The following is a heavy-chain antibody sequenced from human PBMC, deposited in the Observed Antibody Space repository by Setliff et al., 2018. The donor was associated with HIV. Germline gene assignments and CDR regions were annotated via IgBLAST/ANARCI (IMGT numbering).Heavy chain of an antibody. Sequence: GGSLRLSCTASGFVFRDHSLHWVRQAPGGGLEWLSYISGTGTTVSYADSVRGRFIISRDNADNSLYLQMTGLRVEDTAVYYCAAQGVLWGQGTLVTVSS. D-gene: IGHD2-8*01. J-gene: IGHJ1*01. CDR1: GFVFRDHS. V-gene: IGHV3-48*04. CDR2: ISGTGTTV. CDR3: AAQGVL.